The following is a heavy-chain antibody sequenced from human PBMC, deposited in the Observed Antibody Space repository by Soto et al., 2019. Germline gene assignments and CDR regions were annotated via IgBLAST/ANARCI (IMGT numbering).Heavy chain of an antibody. D-gene: IGHD3-9*01. J-gene: IGHJ4*02. V-gene: IGHV2-5*02. Sequence: QITLKESGPTLVRPTQTLTLTCDFSGFLLSTSGVGVGWIRQPPGKALEWLAVIYWDDSKHYSPSLRSRLTITKVTSKNQVVLTMTNMDPMDTGTYYCAHKGPEDWPLDYWGQGTLVTVSS. CDR3: AHKGPEDWPLDY. CDR1: GFLLSTSGVG. CDR2: IYWDDSK.